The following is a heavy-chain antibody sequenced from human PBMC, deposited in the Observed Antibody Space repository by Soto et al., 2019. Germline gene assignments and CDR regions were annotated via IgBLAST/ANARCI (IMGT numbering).Heavy chain of an antibody. J-gene: IGHJ1*01. Sequence: QVQLQQWGAGLLKPSETLSLTCAVYGGSFSGYYWSWIRQPPGKGLEWIGEINHSGSTNYNPSLKSRVTISVDTSKNQFSLKLSSVTAADTAVYYCARGQPHYGSGSYRTAEYFQHWGQGTLVTVSS. CDR1: GGSFSGYY. V-gene: IGHV4-34*01. CDR3: ARGQPHYGSGSYRTAEYFQH. D-gene: IGHD3-10*01. CDR2: INHSGST.